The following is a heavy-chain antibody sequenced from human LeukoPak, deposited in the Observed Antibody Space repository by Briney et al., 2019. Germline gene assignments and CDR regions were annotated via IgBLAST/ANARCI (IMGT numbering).Heavy chain of an antibody. CDR3: ASQDIVVVPAAMQGPFDY. V-gene: IGHV3-21*01. CDR2: ISSSSSYI. CDR1: GFTFSSYS. D-gene: IGHD2-2*01. Sequence: GRSLRLSCAASGFTFSSYSMNWVRQAPGKGLEWVSSISSSSSYIYYADSVKGRFTISRDNAKDSLYLQMNSLRAEDTAVYYCASQDIVVVPAAMQGPFDYWGQGTLVTVSS. J-gene: IGHJ4*02.